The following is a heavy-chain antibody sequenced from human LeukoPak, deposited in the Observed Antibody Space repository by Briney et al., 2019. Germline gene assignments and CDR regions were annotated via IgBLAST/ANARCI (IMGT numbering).Heavy chain of an antibody. V-gene: IGHV3-74*01. CDR1: GFTFSTYW. D-gene: IGHD6-13*01. J-gene: IGHJ4*02. CDR2: INTDGSTT. CDR3: ARDVREWVGYGSLDY. Sequence: GGSLRLSCAASGFTFSTYWMHWVRQAPGKGLLWVSRINTDGSTTTYADSVKGRFTISRDNAKNTLYLQMNSLRAEDTAVYYCARDVREWVGYGSLDYWGQGTLVTVSS.